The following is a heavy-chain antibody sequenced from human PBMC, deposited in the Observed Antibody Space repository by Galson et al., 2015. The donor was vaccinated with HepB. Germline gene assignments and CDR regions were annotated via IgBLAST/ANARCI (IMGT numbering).Heavy chain of an antibody. D-gene: IGHD2-2*01. CDR2: VYHSGST. Sequence: TLSLTCDVSGASITSSNWWSWVRQSPGKGLEWIGEVYHSGSTNYNPSLKSRVTISVDKSKNQFSLKLNFVTAADTAVYYCARDKRDCTSSTCYNFHYYGVDVWGQGATVIVTS. CDR3: ARDKRDCTSSTCYNFHYYGVDV. J-gene: IGHJ6*02. CDR1: GASITSSNW. V-gene: IGHV4-4*02.